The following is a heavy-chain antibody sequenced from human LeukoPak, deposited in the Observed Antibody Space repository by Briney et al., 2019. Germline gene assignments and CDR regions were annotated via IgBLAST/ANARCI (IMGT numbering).Heavy chain of an antibody. Sequence: SETLSLTCTVSGGPINGYYWSWIRQPPGKGLEWIGYIYYTGSTNYNPSLKSRVTISVDTSKKHVSLKLTSVTAADTAVYYCASSAYYKYYFDSWGQATLVTAST. CDR2: IYYTGST. J-gene: IGHJ4*02. D-gene: IGHD3-3*01. CDR1: GGPINGYY. CDR3: ASSAYYKYYFDS. V-gene: IGHV4-59*01.